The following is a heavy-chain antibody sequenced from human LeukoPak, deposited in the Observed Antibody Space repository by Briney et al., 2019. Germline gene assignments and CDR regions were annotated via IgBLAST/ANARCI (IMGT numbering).Heavy chain of an antibody. D-gene: IGHD1-26*01. CDR2: TDTSGRYV. CDR1: GFTFSNYG. V-gene: IGHV3-21*01. CDR3: ARAKVGATYDAFDI. J-gene: IGHJ3*02. Sequence: GGSLRLSCAASGFTFSNYGMNWVRQAPGKGLEWCSFTDTSGRYVYYGDSVKGRFTISRDNAKNSLYLQMNSLRAEDTAVYYCARAKVGATYDAFDIWGQGTMVTVSS.